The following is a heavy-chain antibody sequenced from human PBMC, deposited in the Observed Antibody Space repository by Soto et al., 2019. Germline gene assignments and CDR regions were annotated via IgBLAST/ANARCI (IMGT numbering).Heavy chain of an antibody. V-gene: IGHV3-74*01. CDR3: ARGGTSTTYGGLFYN. D-gene: IGHD2-2*01. CDR1: GFTFSGYW. J-gene: IGHJ4*02. CDR2: LNPNGTFT. Sequence: EVQLVESGGGLVQPGGSLRLSCAGSGFTFSGYWMHWVRQAPGKGPVWVSRLNPNGTFTTNADSVKGRFTISRDNAKNTVYLQMNSLRVDDTAVYYCARGGTSTTYGGLFYNWGQGTLVTVSS.